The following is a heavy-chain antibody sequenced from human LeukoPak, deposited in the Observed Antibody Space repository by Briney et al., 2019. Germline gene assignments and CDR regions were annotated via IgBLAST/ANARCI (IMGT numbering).Heavy chain of an antibody. CDR3: ARGYTVGFDR. CDR1: GFTFSSYW. J-gene: IGHJ5*02. V-gene: IGHV3-53*01. Sequence: GGSLRLSCAASGFTFSSYWMSWVRQAPGKGLEWVSVIYSGGDTYHADSVKGRFTVSRDSSKNTVYLQMNSLRVEDTAVYYCARGYTVGFDRWGQGTLVTVSS. D-gene: IGHD1-14*01. CDR2: IYSGGDT.